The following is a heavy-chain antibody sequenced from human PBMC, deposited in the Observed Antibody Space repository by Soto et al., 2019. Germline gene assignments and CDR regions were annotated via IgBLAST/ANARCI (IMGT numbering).Heavy chain of an antibody. CDR1: GFIFSKYS. CDR3: ASEDILGTRSFDY. D-gene: IGHD1-26*01. J-gene: IGHJ4*02. Sequence: EVQLVESGGGLVQPGGSLRLSCGASGFIFSKYSMNWVRQAPGKGLEWLSYISSNSVTIYYAASVRGRFTIFRANAKNSRYLQMNSRTEEDTAVYYCASEDILGTRSFDYWGQGALVTVSS. V-gene: IGHV3-48*02. CDR2: ISSNSVTI.